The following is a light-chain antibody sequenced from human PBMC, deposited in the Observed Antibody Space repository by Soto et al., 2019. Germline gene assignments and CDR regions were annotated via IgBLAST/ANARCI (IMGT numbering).Light chain of an antibody. CDR2: AAS. V-gene: IGKV3-20*01. J-gene: IGKJ3*01. CDR3: QQYGDSPVA. CDR1: QTVTVNS. Sequence: EIVLTQSPGTLSLSPGEGATLSCRASQTVTVNSLAWYQQTPGQTPRLLIYAASTRATGIPDRFNGSGSGTDFVLTISRLEPEDVAMSDCQQYGDSPVAFGPGTKVDI.